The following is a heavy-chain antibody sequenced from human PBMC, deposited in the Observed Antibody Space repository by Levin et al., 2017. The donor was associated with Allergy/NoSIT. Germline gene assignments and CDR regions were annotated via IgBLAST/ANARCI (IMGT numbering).Heavy chain of an antibody. CDR1: GFTFSSYW. CDR2: INDDGSST. J-gene: IGHJ4*02. V-gene: IGHV3-74*01. Sequence: PGGSLRLSCAASGFTFSSYWMHWVRQAPGKGLVWDSRINDDGSSTNYADSVKGRFTISRDNAKNTLYLQMNSLRSDDTAVYYCARALIVGATSGGDYWGQGTLVTVSS. CDR3: ARALIVGATSGGDY. D-gene: IGHD1-26*01.